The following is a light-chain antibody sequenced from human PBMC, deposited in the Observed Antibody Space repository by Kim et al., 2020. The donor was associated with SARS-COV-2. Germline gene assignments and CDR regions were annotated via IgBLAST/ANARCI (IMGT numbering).Light chain of an antibody. J-gene: IGLJ3*02. V-gene: IGLV1-51*01. Sequence: KVTVTCSGSGYNIANNYESWYQQLPGTAPKLLIYDNNRRPSGIPDRFSGSKSGTSATLGITGLQTGDEADYYCGIWDSSLSPGLWVFGGGTQLTVL. CDR1: GYNIANNY. CDR3: GIWDSSLSPGLWV. CDR2: DNN.